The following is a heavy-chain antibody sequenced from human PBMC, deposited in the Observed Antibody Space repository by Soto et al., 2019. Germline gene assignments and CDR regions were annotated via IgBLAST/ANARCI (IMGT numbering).Heavy chain of an antibody. Sequence: EVQLLESGGGLVQPGGSLRLACAASGLTFSRYTMGWVRQAPGKGLEWVSAIIASGSITYYADSVKGRFTISRDNSKDTLSLQMNSLRAEDTAVYYCAKDLRGPEAGTWYFDLWGRGTLVTVSS. J-gene: IGHJ2*01. CDR3: AKDLRGPEAGTWYFDL. V-gene: IGHV3-23*01. CDR1: GLTFSRYT. D-gene: IGHD6-13*01. CDR2: IIASGSIT.